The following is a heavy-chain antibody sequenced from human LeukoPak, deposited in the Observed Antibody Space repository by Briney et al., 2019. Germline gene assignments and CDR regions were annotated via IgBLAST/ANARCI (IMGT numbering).Heavy chain of an antibody. CDR2: INPDGDYS. CDR3: ARSLGD. D-gene: IGHD3-16*01. V-gene: IGHV3-74*01. J-gene: IGHJ4*01. Sequence: PGGSLRLSCAASGFNFRKYWMQWVRQIPGKGLVWVSEINPDGDYSGHSNSVRGRFTISRDNAKNTLYLQMTSLSAEDTAVYYYARSLGDWGQGTLVSVSS. CDR1: GFNFRKYW.